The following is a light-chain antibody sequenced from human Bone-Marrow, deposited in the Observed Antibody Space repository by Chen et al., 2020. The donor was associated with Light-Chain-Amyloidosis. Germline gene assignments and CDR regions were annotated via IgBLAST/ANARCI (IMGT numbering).Light chain of an antibody. J-gene: IGLJ1*01. V-gene: IGLV2-14*01. CDR1: SNDVGGDNH. CDR3: SSYTITNTLV. Sequence: QSALTQPASVSGSPGQSITISCTGTSNDVGGDNHVSWYQQHPDKAPKLMIYEVTNRPSWVHDRFSGSKSDNTASLTIFGLQTEDEADYFCSSYTITNTLVFGSATRVTVL. CDR2: EVT.